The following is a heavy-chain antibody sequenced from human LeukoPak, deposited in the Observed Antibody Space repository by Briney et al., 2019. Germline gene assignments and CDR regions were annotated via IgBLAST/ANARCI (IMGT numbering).Heavy chain of an antibody. V-gene: IGHV1-46*01. CDR3: ARGQVGGYSYGLDY. J-gene: IGHJ4*02. Sequence: ASVKVSCKASGYTFTTYYVHWVRQAPGQGLEWMTRINPNGGSTRYAQRFQGRVTMTRDTSTSTVYMELSSLRSEDTAVYYCARGQVGGYSYGLDYWGQGTLVTVSS. CDR2: INPNGGST. CDR1: GYTFTTYY. D-gene: IGHD5-18*01.